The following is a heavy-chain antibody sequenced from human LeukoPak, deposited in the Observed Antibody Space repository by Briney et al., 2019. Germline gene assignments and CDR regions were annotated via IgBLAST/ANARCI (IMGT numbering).Heavy chain of an antibody. V-gene: IGHV4-31*03. D-gene: IGHD4-23*01. CDR1: GGSISSGGYY. CDR2: IYYSGST. J-gene: IGHJ4*02. Sequence: SETLSLTCTVSGGSISSGGYYWSWLRQHPGQGLEWIGYIYYSGSTYYNPSLKSRVTISVDTSMNQFSLKLSSVTAADTAVYYCARDKVSSGGNTHDWGQGTLVTVSS. CDR3: ARDKVSSGGNTHD.